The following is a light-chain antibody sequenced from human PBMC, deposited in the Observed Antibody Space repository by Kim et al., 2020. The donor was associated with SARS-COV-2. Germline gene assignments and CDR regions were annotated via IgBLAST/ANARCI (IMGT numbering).Light chain of an antibody. V-gene: IGKV1-16*02. CDR3: HQYNDFPPT. CDR2: DTS. CDR1: QGITKY. J-gene: IGKJ4*01. Sequence: AFVGDRAAISFRASQGITKYLGCFRQKPGQAPRSLIYDTSTLESGIPYKFRGSGSGTDFTLTISNLQPEDLATYYCHQYNDFPPTFGGGTKVDIK.